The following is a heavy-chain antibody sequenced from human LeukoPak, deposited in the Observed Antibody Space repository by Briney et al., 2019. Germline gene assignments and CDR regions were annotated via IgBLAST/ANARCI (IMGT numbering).Heavy chain of an antibody. V-gene: IGHV3-23*01. CDR1: GFTFSSYG. CDR3: AKNLGNVVGATTGDY. Sequence: GGTLRLSCAASGFTFSSYGMSWVRQAPGKGLEWVSAISGSGGSTYYADSVKGRFTISRDNSKNTLYLQMNSLRAGDTAVYYCAKNLGNVVGATTGDYWGQGTLVTVSS. CDR2: ISGSGGST. J-gene: IGHJ4*02. D-gene: IGHD1-26*01.